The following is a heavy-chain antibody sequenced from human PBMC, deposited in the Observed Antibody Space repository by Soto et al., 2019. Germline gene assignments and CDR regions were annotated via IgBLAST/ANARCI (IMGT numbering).Heavy chain of an antibody. J-gene: IGHJ5*02. V-gene: IGHV3-48*01. CDR1: GFTFSSYS. Sequence: EVQLVESGGGLVQPGGSLRLSCAASGFTFSSYSMNWVRQAPWKGLEWVSYISSSSSTIYYADSVKGRFTISRDNANNSLYLQMNSLRAEDTAVYYCARDPSPLGGAWGQRTLVTVSS. CDR3: ARDPSPLGGA. D-gene: IGHD2-15*01. CDR2: ISSSSSTI.